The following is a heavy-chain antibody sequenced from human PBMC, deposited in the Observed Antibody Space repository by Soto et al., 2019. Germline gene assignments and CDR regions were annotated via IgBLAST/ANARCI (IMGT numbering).Heavy chain of an antibody. CDR2: INPSGGRT. CDR1: GYTFTSHN. D-gene: IGHD2-21*02. J-gene: IGHJ4*02. V-gene: IGHV1-46*01. CDR3: ARGPSCGGDCYLFDY. Sequence: ASVKVSCKASGYTFTSHNMHWVRQAPGQGLEWMAMINPSGGRTKYAQIFQGRVTLTRDTSTGTVDMELSSLTSEDTAIYYCARGPSCGGDCYLFDYWGQGTRVTVSS.